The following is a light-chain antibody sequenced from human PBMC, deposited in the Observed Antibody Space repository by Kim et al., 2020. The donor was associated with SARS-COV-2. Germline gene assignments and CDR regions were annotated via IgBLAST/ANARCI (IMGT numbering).Light chain of an antibody. CDR3: MQATQFRT. CDR2: RVS. CDR1: QNRMDRDGKTY. V-gene: IGKV2-24*01. J-gene: IGKJ1*01. Sequence: QPASISCRSSQNRMDRDGKTYLNWLQQRPGKPPRLLMYRVSNRFSGVPDRFSGSGAGTDFTLTISRVEAEDVGVYYCMQATQFRTFGQGTKVDIK.